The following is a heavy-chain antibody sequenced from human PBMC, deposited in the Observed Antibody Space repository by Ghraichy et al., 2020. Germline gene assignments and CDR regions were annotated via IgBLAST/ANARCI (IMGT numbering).Heavy chain of an antibody. CDR1: GFTFSSYG. CDR3: AKDGRPHYYGSGSYFDY. D-gene: IGHD3-10*01. V-gene: IGHV3-30*02. Sequence: GGSLRLSCAASGFTFSSYGMHWVRQAPGKGLEWVAFIRYDGSNKYYADSVKGRFTISRDNSKNTLYLQMNSLRAEDTAVYYCAKDGRPHYYGSGSYFDYWGQGTLVTVSS. J-gene: IGHJ4*02. CDR2: IRYDGSNK.